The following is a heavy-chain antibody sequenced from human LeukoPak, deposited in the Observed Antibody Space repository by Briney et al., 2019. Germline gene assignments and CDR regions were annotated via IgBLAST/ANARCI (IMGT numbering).Heavy chain of an antibody. CDR1: GFTFSSYA. CDR3: AKDRYGDYVFDY. Sequence: GGSLRLSCTASGFTFSSYAMHWVRQAPDKGLEGVAFIRFDGSDKYYADSVKGRFTISRDNSKNTLYLQMNSLRADDTAVYYCAKDRYGDYVFDYWGQGTLVTVSS. D-gene: IGHD4-17*01. CDR2: IRFDGSDK. V-gene: IGHV3-30*02. J-gene: IGHJ4*02.